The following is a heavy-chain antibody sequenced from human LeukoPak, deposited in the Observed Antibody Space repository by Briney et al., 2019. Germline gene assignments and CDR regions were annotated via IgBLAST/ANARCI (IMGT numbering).Heavy chain of an antibody. J-gene: IGHJ4*02. CDR3: ANNKGY. V-gene: IGHV3-9*01. CDR2: ISWNSGSI. CDR1: GFTFSSYS. Sequence: SLRLSCAASGFTFSSYSMHWVRQAPGKGLEWVSGISWNSGSIGYADSVKGRFTISRDNAKNSLYLQMNSLRAEDTALYYCANNKGYWGQGTLVTVSS.